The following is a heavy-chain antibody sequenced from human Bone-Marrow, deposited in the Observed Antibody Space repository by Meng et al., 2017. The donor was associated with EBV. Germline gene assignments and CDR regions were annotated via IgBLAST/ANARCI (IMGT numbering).Heavy chain of an antibody. Sequence: QVQLLQSGAEVKKPGSSVKVSCRTSGGTFRSDAVSWVRQAPGQGLEWMGGLIPMVGAPHYAQKFQGRVTIIADESTSTHSMELSSLRSEDTAMYYCASESGRGFTPDYWGQGTLVTVSS. CDR3: ASESGRGFTPDY. J-gene: IGHJ4*02. D-gene: IGHD3-10*01. V-gene: IGHV1-69*01. CDR2: LIPMVGAP. CDR1: GGTFRSDA.